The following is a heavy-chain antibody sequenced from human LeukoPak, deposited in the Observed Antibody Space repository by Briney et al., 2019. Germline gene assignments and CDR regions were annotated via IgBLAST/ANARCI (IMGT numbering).Heavy chain of an antibody. CDR1: GYTFTSYG. CDR3: ARDSPPGYYGSGSSPYYYYGMDV. D-gene: IGHD3-10*01. Sequence: GASVKVSCKASGYTFTSYGIGWVRQAPGQGLEWMGWISAYNGNTNYAQKLQGRVTMTTDTSTSTAYMELRSLRSDDTAVYYCARDSPPGYYGSGSSPYYYYGMDVWGQGTTVTVSS. V-gene: IGHV1-18*01. CDR2: ISAYNGNT. J-gene: IGHJ6*02.